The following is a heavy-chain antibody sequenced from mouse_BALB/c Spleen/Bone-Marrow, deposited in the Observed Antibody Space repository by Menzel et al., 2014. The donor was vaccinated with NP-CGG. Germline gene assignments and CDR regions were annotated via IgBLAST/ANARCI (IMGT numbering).Heavy chain of an antibody. J-gene: IGHJ2*01. D-gene: IGHD2-10*02. CDR2: ISTGGTYT. Sequence: DVKLVESGGGLGKPGGSLKLSCSASGFTFSSSIMSWVRQTPEKRLEWVATISTGGTYTYYPDSVKGRFTISRDNAKNTLYLQMSSLKSEDTAMYYCSRGYGNCFDYWGQGTTLTVSS. CDR3: SRGYGNCFDY. CDR1: GFTFSSSI. V-gene: IGHV5-6-4*01.